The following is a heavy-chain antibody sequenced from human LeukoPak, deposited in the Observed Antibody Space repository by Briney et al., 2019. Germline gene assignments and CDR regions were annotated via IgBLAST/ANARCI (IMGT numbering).Heavy chain of an antibody. Sequence: TGGSLRLSCAASGFTFSSYAMHWVRQAPGKGLEWVAVISYDGSNKYYADSVKGRFTISRDNSKNTLYLQMNSLRAEDTVVYYCARDRFSMVRGPLYYYYGMDVWGQGTTVTVSS. V-gene: IGHV3-30*04. D-gene: IGHD3-10*01. CDR3: ARDRFSMVRGPLYYYYGMDV. CDR1: GFTFSSYA. CDR2: ISYDGSNK. J-gene: IGHJ6*02.